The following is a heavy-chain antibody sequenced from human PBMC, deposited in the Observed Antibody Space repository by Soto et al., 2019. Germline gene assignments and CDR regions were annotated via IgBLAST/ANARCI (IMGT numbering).Heavy chain of an antibody. V-gene: IGHV1-69*12. J-gene: IGHJ4*02. CDR1: GGTFSSYA. Sequence: QVQLVQSGAEVKKPGSSVKVSCKASGGTFSSYAISWVRQAPGQGLEWMGGIIPIFGTANYAQKFQGRVTITADESTSTAYMELSSMRSEDTAVYYCARGRTAMVTGTVNFDYWGQGTLVTVSS. CDR2: IIPIFGTA. D-gene: IGHD5-18*01. CDR3: ARGRTAMVTGTVNFDY.